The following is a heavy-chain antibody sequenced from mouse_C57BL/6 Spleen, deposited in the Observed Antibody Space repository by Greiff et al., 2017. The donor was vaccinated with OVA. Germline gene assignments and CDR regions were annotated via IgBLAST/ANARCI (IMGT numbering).Heavy chain of an antibody. CDR3: ARDYCSSYAMDY. J-gene: IGHJ4*01. CDR2: IDTSDSYT. D-gene: IGHD1-1*01. Sequence: QVQLQQPGAELVRPGTPVKLSCKASGYTFTSYWMHWVKQRPGQGLEWIGVIDTSDSYTNYNQKLKGKATLTVDTSSSKAYMQLSSLTSEDSAVYYCARDYCSSYAMDYWGQGTSVTVSS. CDR1: GYTFTSYW. V-gene: IGHV1-59*01.